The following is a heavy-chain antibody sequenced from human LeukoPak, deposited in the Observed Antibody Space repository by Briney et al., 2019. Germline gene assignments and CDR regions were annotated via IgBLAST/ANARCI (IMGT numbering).Heavy chain of an antibody. Sequence: GGSLRLSCAASGFTFSNYAMTWVRQAPGKGLEWVSVISGSGRNTYYADSVKGRFTISRDNSNNTLYLQMNSLRAEDTAIYYCAKDRGISAAGRGLGYWGRGTLVTVSS. V-gene: IGHV3-23*01. CDR3: AKDRGISAAGRGLGY. D-gene: IGHD6-13*01. J-gene: IGHJ4*02. CDR2: ISGSGRNT. CDR1: GFTFSNYA.